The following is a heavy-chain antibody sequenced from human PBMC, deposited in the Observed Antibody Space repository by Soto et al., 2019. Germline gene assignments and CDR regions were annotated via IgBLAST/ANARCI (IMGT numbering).Heavy chain of an antibody. CDR2: ISNDGSNT. J-gene: IGHJ6*02. V-gene: IGHV3-30-3*01. D-gene: IGHD3-10*02. Sequence: QVQLVESGGGVVQPGRSLTLSCAASGFTFSRFSMHWVRQAPGKGLAWVAVISNDGSNTHYAESVKGRFNISRDDSKNTVYLQMNNLRGEDSAVYYCARDHGMFLSYYYYGMDVWGQGTTVTVSS. CDR1: GFTFSRFS. CDR3: ARDHGMFLSYYYYGMDV.